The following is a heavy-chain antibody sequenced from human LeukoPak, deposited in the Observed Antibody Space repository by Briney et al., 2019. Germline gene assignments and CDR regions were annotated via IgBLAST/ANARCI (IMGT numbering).Heavy chain of an antibody. CDR3: ATDLPCSSTSCYVDY. CDR2: FDPEDGET. CDR1: GYTLTELS. Sequence: GASVKVSCKVSGYTLTELSMHWVRQAPGKGLEWMGSFDPEDGETIYAQKFQGRVTMTEDTSTDTAYMELSSLRSEDTAIYYCATDLPCSSTSCYVDYWGQGTLVTVSS. D-gene: IGHD2-2*01. V-gene: IGHV1-24*01. J-gene: IGHJ4*02.